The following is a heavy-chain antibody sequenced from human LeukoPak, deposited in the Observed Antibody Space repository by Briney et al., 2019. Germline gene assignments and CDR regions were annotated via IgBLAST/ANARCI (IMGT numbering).Heavy chain of an antibody. Sequence: GRSLRLSCAASGFTFSSYAMHWVRQAPGKGQEWVAVISYDGSNKYYADSVKGRFTISRDNSKNTLYLQVNSLRAEDTAVYYCARDGRYDYVWGSYRSAFYYFDYWGQGTLVTVSS. CDR3: ARDGRYDYVWGSYRSAFYYFDY. V-gene: IGHV3-30*04. CDR1: GFTFSSYA. D-gene: IGHD3-16*02. J-gene: IGHJ4*02. CDR2: ISYDGSNK.